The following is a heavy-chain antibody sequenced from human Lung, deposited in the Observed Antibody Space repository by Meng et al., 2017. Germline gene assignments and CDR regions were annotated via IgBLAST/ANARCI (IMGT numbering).Heavy chain of an antibody. Sequence: LTESGPGLGRAAAARSLPLCVSCVSVSSGGYYRSWIRQPPGKGLEWIGYVYFNGSTNYNPSLKSRVTISLDTSKNPFSLKLNSVTAADTAVYYCARGGTVVNLGYWGPGTLVTVSS. V-gene: IGHV4-61*08. CDR1: CVSVSSGGYY. CDR3: ARGGTVVNLGY. CDR2: VYFNGST. J-gene: IGHJ4*02. D-gene: IGHD4-23*01.